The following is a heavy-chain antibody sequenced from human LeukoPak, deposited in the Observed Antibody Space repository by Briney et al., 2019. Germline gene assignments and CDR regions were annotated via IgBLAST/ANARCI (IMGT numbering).Heavy chain of an antibody. D-gene: IGHD5-12*01. Sequence: PGGSLRLSCAASGFTFSSYGMHWVRQAPGKGLEWVAFIRYDGSNKYYADSVKGRFTISRDNSKNTLYLQMNSLSAEDTAVYYCAYGYSGYDYCFDYWGQGTLVTVSS. CDR3: AYGYSGYDYCFDY. CDR2: IRYDGSNK. CDR1: GFTFSSYG. J-gene: IGHJ4*02. V-gene: IGHV3-30*02.